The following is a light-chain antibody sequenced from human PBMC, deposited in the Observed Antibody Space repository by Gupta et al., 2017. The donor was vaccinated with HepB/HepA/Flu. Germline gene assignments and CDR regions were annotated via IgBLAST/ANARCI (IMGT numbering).Light chain of an antibody. Sequence: QSVLTQPPSVSAAPGQKVTISCSGSSSNIGNNYVSWYQQLPGTAPKLMIYENNKRPSGIPDRFSGSKSGTSATLGLTGLQAGDEADYYCGTWASSLSAGVFGGGTKLTVL. CDR3: GTWASSLSAGV. CDR1: SSNIGNNY. V-gene: IGLV1-51*02. J-gene: IGLJ2*01. CDR2: ENN.